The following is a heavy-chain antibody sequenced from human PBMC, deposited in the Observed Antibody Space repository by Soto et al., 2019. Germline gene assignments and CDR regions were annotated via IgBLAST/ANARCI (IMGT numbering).Heavy chain of an antibody. CDR1: GYSFTSYW. CDR2: IDPSDSYT. V-gene: IGHV5-10-1*01. CDR3: ATKGGDCSGDSCYLSTGMDV. J-gene: IGHJ6*02. D-gene: IGHD2-15*01. Sequence: GESLKISCKGSGYSFTSYWISWVRQMPGKGLEWMGRIDPSDSYTNYSPSFQGHVTISADKSISTAYLQWSSLKASDTAMYYCATKGGDCSGDSCYLSTGMDVWGHGTTVTVSS.